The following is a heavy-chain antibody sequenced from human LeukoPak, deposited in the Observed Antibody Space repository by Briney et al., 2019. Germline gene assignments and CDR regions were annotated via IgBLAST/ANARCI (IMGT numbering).Heavy chain of an antibody. Sequence: GGSLRLSCAASGFTFSTYWIHWVRQAPGKGLVWVSRISGDGSDTRYADSVKGRFTISRDNAKNTVFLQMNSLRDEDTAVYYCARDVQDSGTGGPGFWGQGTLVTVSS. V-gene: IGHV3-74*01. J-gene: IGHJ4*02. CDR1: GFTFSTYW. CDR3: ARDVQDSGTGGPGF. CDR2: ISGDGSDT. D-gene: IGHD1-26*01.